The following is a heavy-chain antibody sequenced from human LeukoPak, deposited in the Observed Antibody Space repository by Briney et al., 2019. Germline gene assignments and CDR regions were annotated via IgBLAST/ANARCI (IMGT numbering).Heavy chain of an antibody. J-gene: IGHJ4*02. CDR2: ISTYNDNT. Sequence: ASVKVSCKASGYTFTTYGISWVRQAPGQGLEWMGWISTYNDNTKYVQKLQGRVTMTTDTSTSTAYMEMRSLRSDDTAVYYCARVISSSWYHHDYWGQGTLVTVSS. CDR3: ARVISSSWYHHDY. V-gene: IGHV1-18*01. CDR1: GYTFTTYG. D-gene: IGHD6-13*01.